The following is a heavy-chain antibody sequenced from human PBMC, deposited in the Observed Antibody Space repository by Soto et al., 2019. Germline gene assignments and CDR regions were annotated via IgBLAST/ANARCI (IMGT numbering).Heavy chain of an antibody. J-gene: IGHJ5*02. V-gene: IGHV3-48*02. D-gene: IGHD6-13*01. CDR3: ARVSSSWFDDL. Sequence: GGSLRLSCAASGFPFSSYNMNWVRQAPGKGLEWVSYISTSSTTIYYADSVKGRFTISRDNAKNSLYLQMNSLTEEDTALYYCARVSSSWFDDLWGQGTLVTVSS. CDR2: ISTSSTTI. CDR1: GFPFSSYN.